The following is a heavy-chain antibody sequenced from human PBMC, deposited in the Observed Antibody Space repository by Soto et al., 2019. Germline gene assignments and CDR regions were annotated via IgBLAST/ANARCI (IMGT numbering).Heavy chain of an antibody. CDR3: ALSNRPRANRRTWYSPLTSNHYGMDV. V-gene: IGHV1-18*01. D-gene: IGHD6-13*01. CDR2: ISAYNGDT. Sequence: QVQLVQSGAEVKKPGASVKVSCKASGYTLTSYGINWVRQAPGQGLEWMGWISAYNGDTNYPQKFQGRVTMTTDRYTNTYCMELRSRRSDDTAVFSCALSNRPRANRRTWYSPLTSNHYGMDVWGQGTTVNVSS. J-gene: IGHJ6*02. CDR1: GYTLTSYG.